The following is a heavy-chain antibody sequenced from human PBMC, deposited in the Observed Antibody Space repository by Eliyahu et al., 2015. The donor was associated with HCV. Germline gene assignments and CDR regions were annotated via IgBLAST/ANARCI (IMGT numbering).Heavy chain of an antibody. CDR2: ISSDGASQ. Sequence: QVQLVESGGGVVQPGRSLRLSCTASGFXFNXXXMHWVRQAPGKGLEWVAVISSDGASQYCADSVKGRFTISRDNSKNTLFLQLNTLRTEDTAVYYCARATYAFSGLISDFRRQWGQGTLVTVSS. V-gene: IGHV3-30-3*01. J-gene: IGHJ4*02. CDR1: GFXFNXXX. CDR3: ARATYAFSGLISDFRRQ. D-gene: IGHD3/OR15-3a*01.